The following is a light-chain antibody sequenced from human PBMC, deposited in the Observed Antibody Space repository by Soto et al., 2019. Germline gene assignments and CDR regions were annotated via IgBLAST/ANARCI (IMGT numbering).Light chain of an antibody. CDR2: KAS. V-gene: IGKV1-5*03. CDR3: PVDYSYRWR. CDR1: QTISSW. J-gene: IGKJ1*01. Sequence: MTRSHSSRVGNVGSTRTMPYRASQTISSWLAWYQQKPGKAPKLLIYKASTLKSGVPSRFSGSGSGTDFHLTNGCLLSEASAPHFRPVDYSYRWRCGQGTKVDIK.